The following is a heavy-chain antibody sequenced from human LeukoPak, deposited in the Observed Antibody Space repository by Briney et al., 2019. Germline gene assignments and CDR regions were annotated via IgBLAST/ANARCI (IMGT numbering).Heavy chain of an antibody. D-gene: IGHD3-3*01. V-gene: IGHV1-3*01. Sequence: ASVKVSCKASGYTFTSYAMHWVRQAPGQRLEWMGWINAGNGNTKYSQKFQGRVTITRDISASTAYMELSSLRSEDTAVYYCARVNIRFLEWLLYADYWGQGTLVTVSS. CDR2: INAGNGNT. J-gene: IGHJ4*02. CDR1: GYTFTSYA. CDR3: ARVNIRFLEWLLYADY.